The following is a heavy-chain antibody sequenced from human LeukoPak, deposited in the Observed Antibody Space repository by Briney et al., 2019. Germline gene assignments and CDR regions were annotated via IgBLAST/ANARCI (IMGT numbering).Heavy chain of an antibody. CDR3: ARDPGFFDY. Sequence: PSGGSLTLSCAASGFTFSNYAMNWVRQAPGKGLEWVSYISASSVTIYDADSVKGRFTIFRDNAKNSLYLHMNSLRDEDTAVYYCARDPGFFDYWGQGTLVAVSS. D-gene: IGHD7-27*01. J-gene: IGHJ4*02. CDR2: ISASSVTI. V-gene: IGHV3-48*02. CDR1: GFTFSNYA.